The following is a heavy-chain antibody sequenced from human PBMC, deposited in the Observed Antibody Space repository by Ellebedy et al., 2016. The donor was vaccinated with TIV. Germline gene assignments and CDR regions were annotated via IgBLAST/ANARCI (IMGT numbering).Heavy chain of an antibody. V-gene: IGHV3-23*01. CDR1: GFTFNTYA. Sequence: PGGSLRLSCAASGFTFNTYAMSWVRQAPGRGLEWVSVIGGSGESTFYADSVKGRFTIPRDNSKNTLFLQMNSLRAEDTAVYYCAKLFMAGYCSGGRSDWFDPWGQGTLVTVSS. CDR3: AKLFMAGYCSGGRSDWFDP. D-gene: IGHD2-15*01. CDR2: IGGSGEST. J-gene: IGHJ5*02.